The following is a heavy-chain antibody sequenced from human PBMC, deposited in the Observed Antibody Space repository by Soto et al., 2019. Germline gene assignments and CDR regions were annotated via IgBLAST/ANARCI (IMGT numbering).Heavy chain of an antibody. D-gene: IGHD3-22*01. Sequence: SGPTLVKPTQTLTLTCTFSGFSLSTSGVGVGWIRQPPGKALEWLALIYWDDDKRYSPSLKSRLTITKDTSKNQVVLTMTNMDPVDTATYYCAHSSSEYYYDSSGYYFDYWGQGTLVTVSS. J-gene: IGHJ4*02. CDR3: AHSSSEYYYDSSGYYFDY. CDR2: IYWDDDK. V-gene: IGHV2-5*02. CDR1: GFSLSTSGVG.